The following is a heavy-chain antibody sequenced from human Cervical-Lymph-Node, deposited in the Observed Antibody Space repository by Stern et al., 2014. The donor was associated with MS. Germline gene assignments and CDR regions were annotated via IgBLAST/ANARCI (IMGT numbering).Heavy chain of an antibody. D-gene: IGHD2-21*01. CDR2: ISWNSGDI. Sequence: EVQLLESGGGLVQPGGSLRLSCAASGIIFCDYVMPRVRPAPGKGLGWVAGISWNSGDIAYTDSVKGRFTISRDNAKNSLYLHMNSLRAEDTALYYCAKDLGEVFYYGMDVWGQGTTVTVSS. CDR3: AKDLGEVFYYGMDV. CDR1: GIIFCDYV. V-gene: IGHV3-9*01. J-gene: IGHJ6*02.